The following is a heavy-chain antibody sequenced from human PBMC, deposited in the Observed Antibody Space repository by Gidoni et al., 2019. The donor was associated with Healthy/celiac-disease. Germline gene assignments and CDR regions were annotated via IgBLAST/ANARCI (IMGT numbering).Heavy chain of an antibody. J-gene: IGHJ6*04. V-gene: IGHV3-30-3*01. CDR2: ISYDGSNK. CDR1: GFTFSSYA. CDR3: ARGEGGEYSSSGPGDV. Sequence: AASGFTFSSYAMHWVRQAPGKGLEWVAVISYDGSNKYYADSVKGRFTISRDNSKNTLYLQMNSLRAEDTAVYYCARGEGGEYSSSGPGDVWGKGTTVTVSS. D-gene: IGHD6-6*01.